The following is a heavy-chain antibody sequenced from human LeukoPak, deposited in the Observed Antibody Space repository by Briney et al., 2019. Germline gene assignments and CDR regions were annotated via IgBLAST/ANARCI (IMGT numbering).Heavy chain of an antibody. J-gene: IGHJ4*02. CDR2: IYRGEPN. V-gene: IGHV4-4*09. D-gene: IGHD1-1*01. CDR1: GVSINRFY. Sequence: ETLSLTCTTSGVSINRFYWSWVRQPPGKGLEWIGNIYRGEPNYSNPSLKSRVTISVDTSKNQFSLNLTSVTAADTAMYYCVQTTGWPGFDYWGQGILVTVSS. CDR3: VQTTGWPGFDY.